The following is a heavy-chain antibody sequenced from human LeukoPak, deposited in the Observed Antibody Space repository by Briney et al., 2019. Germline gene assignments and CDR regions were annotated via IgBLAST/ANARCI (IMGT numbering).Heavy chain of an antibody. CDR3: ARDGSYDILTGNGSNFDY. V-gene: IGHV1-3*01. CDR2: INAGNGNT. D-gene: IGHD3-9*01. J-gene: IGHJ4*02. CDR1: GYTFSSYA. Sequence: ASVKVSCKASGYTFSSYAMHWVRQAPGQRLEWMGWINAGNGNTKYSQKFQGRVTIARDTSASTAYMELSSLRSEDTAVYYCARDGSYDILTGNGSNFDYWGQGTLVTVSS.